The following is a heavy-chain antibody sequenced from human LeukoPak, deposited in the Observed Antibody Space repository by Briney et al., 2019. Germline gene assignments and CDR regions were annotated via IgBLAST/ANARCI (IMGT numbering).Heavy chain of an antibody. CDR1: GFTFSSYG. J-gene: IGHJ4*02. Sequence: GGSLRLSCAASGFTFSSYGMHWVRQAPGKGLEWVAFIRYDGSNKYYADSVKGRFTISRDNSKNTLYLQMNSLRAEDTAVYYCARDEVPGIVGATSLGYYFGYWGQGTLVTVSS. CDR2: IRYDGSNK. V-gene: IGHV3-30*02. D-gene: IGHD1-26*01. CDR3: ARDEVPGIVGATSLGYYFGY.